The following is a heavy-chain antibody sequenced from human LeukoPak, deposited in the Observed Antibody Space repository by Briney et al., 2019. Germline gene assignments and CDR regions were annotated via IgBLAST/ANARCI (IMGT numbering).Heavy chain of an antibody. Sequence: GGSLRLSCAASGFTFSNYGMNWVRQAPGKGLEWVSAMSGSGGSTYYADSVKGRFTISRDNSKNTLSLQMNSLRAEDTAVYFCAKRGGWFGFYYYYMDVWGKGTTVTISS. CDR3: AKRGGWFGFYYYYMDV. CDR1: GFTFSNYG. D-gene: IGHD3-10*01. J-gene: IGHJ6*03. CDR2: MSGSGGST. V-gene: IGHV3-23*01.